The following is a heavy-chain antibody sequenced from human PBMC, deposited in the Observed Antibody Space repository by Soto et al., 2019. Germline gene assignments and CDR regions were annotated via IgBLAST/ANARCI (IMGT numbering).Heavy chain of an antibody. D-gene: IGHD3-10*01. CDR3: ANDRSFRGVYPYYYYYMDV. V-gene: IGHV3-23*01. Sequence: GGSLRLSCAASGFTFSSYGMHWVRQAPGKGLEWVAVISGSGGSTYYADSVKGRFTISRDNSKNTLYLQMNSLRAEDTAVYYCANDRSFRGVYPYYYYYMDVWGKGTTVTVSS. CDR2: ISGSGGST. J-gene: IGHJ6*03. CDR1: GFTFSSYG.